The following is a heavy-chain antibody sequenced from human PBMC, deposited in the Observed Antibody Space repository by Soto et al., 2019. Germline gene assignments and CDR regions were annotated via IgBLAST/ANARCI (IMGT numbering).Heavy chain of an antibody. V-gene: IGHV3-30*18. J-gene: IGHJ6*02. CDR3: AKDIALVRGVIIDLDV. D-gene: IGHD3-10*01. CDR1: GFTFSNYG. Sequence: LRLSCAASGFTFSNYGMHWVRQAPGKGLEWVAVISYDGDNKYYADSLKGRFAISRDNSKNTLYLQMNSLRPEDTAVYYCAKDIALVRGVIIDLDVWGQGTTVTVSS. CDR2: ISYDGDNK.